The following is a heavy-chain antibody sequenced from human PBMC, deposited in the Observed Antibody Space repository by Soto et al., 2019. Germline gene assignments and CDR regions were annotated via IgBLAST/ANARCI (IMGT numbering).Heavy chain of an antibody. CDR1: GFIFDSYG. J-gene: IGHJ4*02. V-gene: IGHV3-30*18. D-gene: IGHD3-3*01. Sequence: GGSLRLSCAASGFIFDSYGMHWVRQAPGRGLEWVALVSYDGSNKYYADFVKGRFTISRDNSKNTLYLQMNSLRAEDTAVYYCAKARAQYYDFWSGYPVDYWGQGTLVTVSS. CDR2: VSYDGSNK. CDR3: AKARAQYYDFWSGYPVDY.